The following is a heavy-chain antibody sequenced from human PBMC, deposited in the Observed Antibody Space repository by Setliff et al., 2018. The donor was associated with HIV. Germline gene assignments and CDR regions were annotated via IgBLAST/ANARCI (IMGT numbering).Heavy chain of an antibody. CDR1: GCSISSGGYY. CDR3: ARARGLLPYYYLDV. Sequence: PSETLSLTCAVSGCSISSGGYYWSWIRQHPGKGLEWIGYSYYSGSANYNPSLKGLVTISVDTSNNQFSLKLSSVTAADTAVYYCARARGLLPYYYLDVWGKGTTVTVSS. CDR2: SYYSGSA. V-gene: IGHV4-31*01. D-gene: IGHD3-10*01. J-gene: IGHJ6*03.